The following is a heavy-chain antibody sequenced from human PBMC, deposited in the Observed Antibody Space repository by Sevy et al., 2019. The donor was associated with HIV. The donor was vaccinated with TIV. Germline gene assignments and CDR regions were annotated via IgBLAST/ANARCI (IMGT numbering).Heavy chain of an antibody. D-gene: IGHD1-26*01. V-gene: IGHV4-59*08. CDR3: AGENAWGRGYS. J-gene: IGHJ4*02. CDR2: IYYNGHI. CDR1: GGSITSLY. Sequence: SETLSLTCTVSGGSITSLYWNWIRQPPGKGLEWIANIYYNGHINYNPSLKSRVTLSLDTSKNQFSLRLSSLTAADTAMYYCAGENAWGRGYSWGQGPLVTVSS.